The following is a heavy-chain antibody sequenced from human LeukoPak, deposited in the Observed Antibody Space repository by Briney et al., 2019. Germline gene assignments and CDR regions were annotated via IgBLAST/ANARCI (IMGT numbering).Heavy chain of an antibody. CDR2: VIPIFGTA. V-gene: IGHV1-69*13. CDR1: GGTFSSYA. CDR3: ARVIGGSCYGNPCDY. D-gene: IGHD2-15*01. J-gene: IGHJ4*02. Sequence: ASVKVSCNASGGTFSSYAISWVRHAPGQGHELMGGVIPIFGTANYAQPFHSRATITADETTSTVYMELSSLRSEDTGVYYCARVIGGSCYGNPCDYWGQGTLVSVSS.